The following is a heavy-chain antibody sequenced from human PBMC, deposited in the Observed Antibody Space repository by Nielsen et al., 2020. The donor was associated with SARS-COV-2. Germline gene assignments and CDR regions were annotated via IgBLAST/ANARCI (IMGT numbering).Heavy chain of an antibody. J-gene: IGHJ5*02. D-gene: IGHD3-10*01. V-gene: IGHV1-3*01. CDR2: INAGNGNT. CDR1: GYTFTSYA. CDR3: ARDSGSDSIFWFDP. Sequence: ASVKVSCKASGYTFTSYAMHWVRQAPGQRLEWMGWINAGNGNTKYSQKFQGRVTITRDTSASTAYMELSSPRSEDTAVYYCARDSGSDSIFWFDPWGQGTLVTVSS.